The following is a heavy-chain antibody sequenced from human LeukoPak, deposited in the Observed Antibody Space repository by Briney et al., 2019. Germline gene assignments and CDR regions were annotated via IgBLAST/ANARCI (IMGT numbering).Heavy chain of an antibody. CDR1: GFTFGSYA. CDR2: ISGTGGRT. V-gene: IGHV3-23*01. Sequence: PGGSLRLSCAASGFTFGSYAMNWVRQAPGKGLEWVSVISGTGGRTYYADSVKGRFTISRDNAKNSLYLQMNSLRAEDTAFYYCARSGYSSSWYMFWGQGSLVTVSS. CDR3: ARSGYSSSWYMF. D-gene: IGHD6-13*01. J-gene: IGHJ4*02.